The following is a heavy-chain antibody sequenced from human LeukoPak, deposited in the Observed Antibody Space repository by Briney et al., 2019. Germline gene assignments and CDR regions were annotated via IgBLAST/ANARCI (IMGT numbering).Heavy chain of an antibody. Sequence: GGSLRLSCAASGFTFSSYAMRWVRQAPGKGLEWVAVISYDGDNKYYADSVKGRFTISRDNSKNTLYLQMNSLRAEDTALYYCAREQEAFDIWGQGTMVTVSS. J-gene: IGHJ3*02. CDR3: AREQEAFDI. V-gene: IGHV3-30-3*01. CDR1: GFTFSSYA. CDR2: ISYDGDNK.